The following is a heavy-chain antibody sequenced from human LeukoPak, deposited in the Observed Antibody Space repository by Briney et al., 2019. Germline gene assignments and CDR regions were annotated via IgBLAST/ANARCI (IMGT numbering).Heavy chain of an antibody. Sequence: SSETLSLTCAVYGGSFSGYYWSWIRQPPGKGLEWIGEINHSGSTNYNPSLKSRVTISVDTSKNQFSLKLTSVTAADTAVYYCARGYGPGYWGQGTLVTVSA. J-gene: IGHJ4*02. V-gene: IGHV4-34*01. CDR3: ARGYGPGY. D-gene: IGHD4-17*01. CDR1: GGSFSGYY. CDR2: INHSGST.